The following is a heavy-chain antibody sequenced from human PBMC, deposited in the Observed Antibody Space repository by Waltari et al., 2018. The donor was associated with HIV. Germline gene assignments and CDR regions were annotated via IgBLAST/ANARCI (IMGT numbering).Heavy chain of an antibody. CDR3: ARVLVGATSGNWFDP. CDR2: IYHSGST. J-gene: IGHJ5*02. Sequence: QVQLQESGPGLVKPSETLSLTCAVSGYSISSGYYWGWIRQPPGKGLEWIGIIYHSGSTYDTPSLKSRVTISVDTSKNQFSLKLSSVTAADTAVYYCARVLVGATSGNWFDPWGQGTLVTVSS. D-gene: IGHD1-26*01. V-gene: IGHV4-38-2*01. CDR1: GYSISSGYY.